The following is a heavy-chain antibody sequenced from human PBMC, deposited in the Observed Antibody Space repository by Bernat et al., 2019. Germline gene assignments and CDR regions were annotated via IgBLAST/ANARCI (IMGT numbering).Heavy chain of an antibody. CDR2: ISYDGSNK. V-gene: IGHV3-30*01. D-gene: IGHD5-12*01. CDR3: ARDHSGYAFDY. CDR1: GFTFSSYA. J-gene: IGHJ4*02. Sequence: QVQLVESGGGVVQPGRSLRLSCAASGFTFSSYAMHWVRQAPGKGLEWVAVISYDGSNKYHADSVKGRFTISRDNSKNTLYLQMNSLRAEDTAVYYCARDHSGYAFDYWGQGTLVTVSS.